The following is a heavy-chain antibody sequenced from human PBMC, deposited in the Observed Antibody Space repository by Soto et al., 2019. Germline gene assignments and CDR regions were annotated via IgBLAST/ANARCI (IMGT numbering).Heavy chain of an antibody. CDR3: ATGFGSGLWAFCQ. CDR2: VNPILSMS. CDR1: GDTFSFYT. Sequence: SVKVSCKASGDTFSFYTINWVRQAPGLGLEWMGRVNPILSMSNYAQKFQGRVTMTADKSTSTAYMELRSLRSEDTAFYYCATGFGSGLWAFCQWGQG. D-gene: IGHD3-10*01. V-gene: IGHV1-69*02. J-gene: IGHJ1*01.